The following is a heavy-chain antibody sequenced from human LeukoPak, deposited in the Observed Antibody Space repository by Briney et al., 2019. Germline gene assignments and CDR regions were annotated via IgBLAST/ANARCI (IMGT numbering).Heavy chain of an antibody. J-gene: IGHJ5*02. Sequence: PSETLSLTCTVSGGSTSFYYWSWIRQPAGKGLEWIGRIYSNDNTNYNPSLKSRVTMSLDTSKNQFSLKLTSVTAADTAVYYCARGPYGSGSRRWFDPWGQGALVTVSS. V-gene: IGHV4-4*07. D-gene: IGHD3-10*01. CDR3: ARGPYGSGSRRWFDP. CDR2: IYSNDNT. CDR1: GGSTSFYY.